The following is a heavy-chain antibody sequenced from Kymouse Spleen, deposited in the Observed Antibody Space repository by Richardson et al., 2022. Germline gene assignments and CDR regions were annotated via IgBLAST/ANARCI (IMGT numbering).Heavy chain of an antibody. CDR3: AKEEGYYYYYYGMDV. J-gene: IGHJ6*02. Sequence: QVQLVESGGGVVQPGRSLRLSCAASGFTFSSYGMHWVRQAPGKGLEWVAVISYDGSNKYYADSVKGRFTISRDNSKNTLYLQMNSLRAEDTAVYYCAKEEGYYYYYYGMDVWGQGTTVTVSS. CDR1: GFTFSSYG. V-gene: IGHV3-30*18. CDR2: ISYDGSNK. D-gene: IGHD2-15*01,IGHD2-2*02,IGHD2-8*01.